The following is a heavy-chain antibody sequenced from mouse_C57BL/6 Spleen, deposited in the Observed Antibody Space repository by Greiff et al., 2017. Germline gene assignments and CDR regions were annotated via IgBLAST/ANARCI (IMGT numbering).Heavy chain of an antibody. CDR2: ISSGGDYI. V-gene: IGHV5-9-1*02. CDR3: TREDYDYLFAY. CDR1: GFTFSSYA. Sequence: EVKVVESGEGLVKPGGSLKLSCAASGFTFSSYAMSWVRQTPEKRLEWVAYISSGGDYIYYADTVKGRFTISRDNARNTLYLQMSSLKSEDTAMYYCTREDYDYLFAYWGQGTLVTVSA. J-gene: IGHJ3*01. D-gene: IGHD2-4*01.